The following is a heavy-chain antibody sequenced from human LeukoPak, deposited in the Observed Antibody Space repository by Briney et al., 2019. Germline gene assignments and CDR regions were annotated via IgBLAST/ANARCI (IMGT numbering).Heavy chain of an antibody. J-gene: IGHJ5*02. Sequence: GESLKIFCKTSGYIFTNYWIGWVRQKPGKGLEWIGFIYPGDSETTYSPSFQGQVSISADKSTSTAYLQWTRLAASDTAVYYCGRTPAVAGGAYNWFDPWGQGTLVTVSS. D-gene: IGHD2-15*01. CDR2: IYPGDSET. CDR1: GYIFTNYW. V-gene: IGHV5-51*01. CDR3: GRTPAVAGGAYNWFDP.